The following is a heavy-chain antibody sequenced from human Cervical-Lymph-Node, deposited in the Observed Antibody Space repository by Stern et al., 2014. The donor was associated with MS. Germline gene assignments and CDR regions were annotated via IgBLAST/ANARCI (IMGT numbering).Heavy chain of an antibody. CDR3: ARQTTAWASDV. D-gene: IGHD1-14*01. CDR1: GFKFSIYW. V-gene: IGHV5-51*01. CDR2: IYPGDSET. Sequence: EVQLVESGAELIRPGESLKISCKGSGFKFSIYWIAWVRQMPGKGLEWMGIIYPGDSETRSIPSFQGQFTMSADKSTSTAYLQWSSLNASDTAMYFCARQTTAWASDVWGQGTLVTVSS. J-gene: IGHJ4*02.